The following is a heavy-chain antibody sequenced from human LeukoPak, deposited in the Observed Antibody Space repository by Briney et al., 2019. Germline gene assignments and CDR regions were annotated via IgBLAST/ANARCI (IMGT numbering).Heavy chain of an antibody. CDR2: IYSGGST. CDR3: ARDFDF. Sequence: SETLSLTCTASGGSIRDFYWSWIRQPAGKGLEWIGRIYSGGSTNYNPSLKSRVTMSVDTSKKQFSLNLGSVTAADTAVYYCARDFDFWGQGTLVTVSS. J-gene: IGHJ4*02. V-gene: IGHV4-4*07. CDR1: GGSIRDFY.